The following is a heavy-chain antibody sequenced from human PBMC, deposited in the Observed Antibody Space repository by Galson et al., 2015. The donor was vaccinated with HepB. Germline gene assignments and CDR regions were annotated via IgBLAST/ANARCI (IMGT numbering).Heavy chain of an antibody. Sequence: SVKVSCKASGYIFTSYGISWVRQAPGQGLEWMGWITDYNGNTNYAQKFQGRVTMATDISTSTAYMELRSLRSDDSAVYYCARGRGYNSGSWFIWGQGTLVTVSS. J-gene: IGHJ4*02. CDR3: ARGRGYNSGSWFI. D-gene: IGHD3-10*01. V-gene: IGHV1-18*01. CDR1: GYIFTSYG. CDR2: ITDYNGNT.